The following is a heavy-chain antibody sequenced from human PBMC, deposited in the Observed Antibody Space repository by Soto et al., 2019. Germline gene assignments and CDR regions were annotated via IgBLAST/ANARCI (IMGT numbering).Heavy chain of an antibody. J-gene: IGHJ5*02. D-gene: IGHD1-7*01. V-gene: IGHV1-8*01. Sequence: QVQLVQSGAEVKKPGASVKVSCKASGYTFTSYDINWVRQATGQGLEWMGWMNPNSGNAGYAKKFQGRVTMTRNTSISTAYMELSSLRSEDTAGYYCARGRLELRNWFDPWGQGTLVTVSS. CDR2: MNPNSGNA. CDR1: GYTFTSYD. CDR3: ARGRLELRNWFDP.